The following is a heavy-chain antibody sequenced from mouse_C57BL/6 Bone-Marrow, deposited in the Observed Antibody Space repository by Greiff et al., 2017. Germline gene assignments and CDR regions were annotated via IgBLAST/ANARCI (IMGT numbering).Heavy chain of an antibody. CDR2: IDPENGDT. CDR3: TAAPCCDDAMDY. CDR1: GFNIKDDY. J-gene: IGHJ4*01. D-gene: IGHD2-13*01. Sequence: VQLQQSGAELVRPGASVKLSCTASGFNIKDDYMHWVKQRPEQGLEWIGWIDPENGDTEYASKFQGKATITADTSSNTAYLQLSSLTSEDTAVYYCTAAPCCDDAMDYWGQGTSVTVSA. V-gene: IGHV14-4*01.